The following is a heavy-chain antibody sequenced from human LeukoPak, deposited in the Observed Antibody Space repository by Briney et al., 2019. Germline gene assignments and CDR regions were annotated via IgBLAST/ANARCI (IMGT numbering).Heavy chain of an antibody. V-gene: IGHV3-9*01. D-gene: IGHD2-15*01. CDR2: ISWNSGSI. J-gene: IGHJ4*02. Sequence: GGSLRLSCAASGFTFDDYAMHWVRQAPGKGLEWVSGISWNSGSIGYADSVKGRFTISRDNAKNSLYLQMNSLRAEDTAVYYCARVPGPYSYYFDYWGQGTLVTVSS. CDR3: ARVPGPYSYYFDY. CDR1: GFTFDDYA.